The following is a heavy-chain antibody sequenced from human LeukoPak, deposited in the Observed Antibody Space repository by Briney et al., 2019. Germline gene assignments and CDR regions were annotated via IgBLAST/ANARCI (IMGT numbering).Heavy chain of an antibody. Sequence: SETLSLTCTVFGGSISSSYWSWVRQPPGKGLEWIGYIYYSGSTNYNPSLKSRATISVGTSKNQFSLKLSSVTAADTAVYYCVRDQGTWWFDPWGQGTLVTVSS. V-gene: IGHV4-59*01. CDR2: IYYSGST. CDR3: VRDQGTWWFDP. D-gene: IGHD3-10*01. J-gene: IGHJ5*02. CDR1: GGSISSSY.